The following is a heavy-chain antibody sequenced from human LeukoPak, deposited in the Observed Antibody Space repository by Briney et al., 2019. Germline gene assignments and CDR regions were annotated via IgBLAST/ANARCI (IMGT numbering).Heavy chain of an antibody. Sequence: SETLSLTCTVSGGSISSYYWSWIRQPPGKGLEWIGYIYYSGSTNYNPSLKRRVTISVDTSKNQFSLKLSSVTAAGTAVYYCARDRGSYYTHFDYWGQGTLVTVSS. J-gene: IGHJ4*02. D-gene: IGHD1-26*01. V-gene: IGHV4-59*01. CDR2: IYYSGST. CDR3: ARDRGSYYTHFDY. CDR1: GGSISSYY.